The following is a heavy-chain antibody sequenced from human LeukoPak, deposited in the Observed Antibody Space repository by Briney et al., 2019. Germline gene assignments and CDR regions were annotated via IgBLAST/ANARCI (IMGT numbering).Heavy chain of an antibody. CDR1: GFSFGDYS. D-gene: IGHD3-3*01. V-gene: IGHV3-48*01. J-gene: IGHJ6*02. CDR3: AKSVAIYFYYGLDV. Sequence: GGSLRLSCAASGFSFGDYSMNWVRQAPGKGLEWISYISSSGSKKVYADSVKGRFTISRDNFRNSLFLQMNRLRVEDTAPYYCAKSVAIYFYYGLDVWGQGTTVTVSS. CDR2: ISSSGSKK.